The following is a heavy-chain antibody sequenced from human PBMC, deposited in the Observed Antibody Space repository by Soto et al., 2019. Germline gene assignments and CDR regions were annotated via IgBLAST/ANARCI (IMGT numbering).Heavy chain of an antibody. V-gene: IGHV6-1*01. J-gene: IGHJ4*02. Sequence: PSQTLSLTCGGSGDSVSSNSAAWNWLRQSPSRGLEWLGRTYYRSKWYNDYAVSVESRITINPDTSKKHFSLQLNFVTPEDTAVYFCARGEQYSGRIFDYWGPGNLVTVSS. CDR2: TYYRSKWYN. CDR1: GDSVSSNSAA. CDR3: ARGEQYSGRIFDY. D-gene: IGHD1-26*01.